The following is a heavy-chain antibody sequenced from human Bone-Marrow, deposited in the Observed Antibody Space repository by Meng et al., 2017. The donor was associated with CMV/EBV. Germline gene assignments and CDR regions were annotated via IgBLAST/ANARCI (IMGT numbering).Heavy chain of an antibody. D-gene: IGHD6-19*01. CDR3: AKVRLPNRLAVAGLDS. CDR2: ISWNAGHT. V-gene: IGHV3-43*01. Sequence: GESLKISCAASGFAFADYTLHWVRQTPGKGLEWVCLISWNAGHTYCADSVKGRFTVSRDNSKDFLYLQMSSLRDEDTALYYCAKVRLPNRLAVAGLDSWGQGTLVTVSS. J-gene: IGHJ4*02. CDR1: GFAFADYT.